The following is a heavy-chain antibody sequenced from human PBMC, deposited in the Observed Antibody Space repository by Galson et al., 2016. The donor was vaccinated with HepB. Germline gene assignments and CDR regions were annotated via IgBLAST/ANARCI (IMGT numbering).Heavy chain of an antibody. D-gene: IGHD6-13*01. J-gene: IGHJ4*02. CDR3: AKSFTVRQQLLQGEFDY. CDR1: GFTFGSYA. CDR2: IRSSGVST. Sequence: SLRLSCAASGFTFGSYAMNWVRQAPGKGLEWISTIRSSGVSTYYADSVKGRFTISRDNSKNTLYLQMNSLRAEDTAVYYCAKSFTVRQQLLQGEFDYWGQGTLITVSS. V-gene: IGHV3-23*01.